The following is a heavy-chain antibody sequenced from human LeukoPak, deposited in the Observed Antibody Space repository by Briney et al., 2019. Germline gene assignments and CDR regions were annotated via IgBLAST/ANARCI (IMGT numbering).Heavy chain of an antibody. J-gene: IGHJ4*02. D-gene: IGHD6-19*01. Sequence: KPGGSLRLSCAASGFTFSSYSMNWVRPAPGKGLEWVSSISSSSSYIYYADSVKGRFTISRDNAKNSLYLQMNSLRAEDTAVYYCARGSIAVAGTEDYWGQGTLVTVSS. V-gene: IGHV3-21*01. CDR2: ISSSSSYI. CDR3: ARGSIAVAGTEDY. CDR1: GFTFSSYS.